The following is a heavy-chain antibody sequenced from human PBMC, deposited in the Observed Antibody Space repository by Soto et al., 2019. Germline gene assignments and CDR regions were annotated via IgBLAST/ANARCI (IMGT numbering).Heavy chain of an antibody. D-gene: IGHD1-1*01. CDR1: GFTFSSYS. CDR2: ISSSSSYI. Sequence: GSLRLSCAASGFTFSSYSMNWVRQAPGKGLEWVSSISSSSSYIYYADSVKGRFTISRDNAKNSLYLQMNSLRAEDTAVYYCARELERRYYYYGMDVWGQGTTVTVSS. CDR3: ARELERRYYYYGMDV. J-gene: IGHJ6*02. V-gene: IGHV3-21*01.